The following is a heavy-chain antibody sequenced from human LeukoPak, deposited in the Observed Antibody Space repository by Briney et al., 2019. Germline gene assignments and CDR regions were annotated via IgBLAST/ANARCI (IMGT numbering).Heavy chain of an antibody. J-gene: IGHJ4*02. CDR1: GYSFTGYY. V-gene: IGHV1-2*06. CDR3: VRGYSYGFYFDY. Sequence: ASVKVSCKTSGYSFTGYYIHWVRQAPGQGLEWMGRINPNSGGPNYGQKFQGTVTMTRDTSISTAYLELSNLRSDDTAACYCVRGYSYGFYFDYWGQGSLVTVSS. CDR2: INPNSGGP. D-gene: IGHD5-18*01.